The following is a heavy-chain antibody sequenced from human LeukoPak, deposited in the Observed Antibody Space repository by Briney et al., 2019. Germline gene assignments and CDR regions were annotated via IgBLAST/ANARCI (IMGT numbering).Heavy chain of an antibody. Sequence: GGSLRLSCAASGFTFSSHGMHWVRQAPGKGLEWVALIWYDGSKKYYADSVKGRFTISRDNAKNSLYLQMNSLRAEDTAVYYCARRSPNYYFDYWGQGTQVSVSS. V-gene: IGHV3-33*01. CDR1: GFTFSSHG. CDR2: IWYDGSKK. J-gene: IGHJ4*02. CDR3: ARRSPNYYFDY.